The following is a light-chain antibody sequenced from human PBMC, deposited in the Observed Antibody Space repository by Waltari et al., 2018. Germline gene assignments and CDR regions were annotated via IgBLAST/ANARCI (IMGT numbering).Light chain of an antibody. Sequence: EIELTQSPASLSSSPEERATISCRASQSVTRSLAWYQQKPGQAPRLLIYGASHRHTGIPSRFSGSGSGTDFSLTISRLQPEDFGVYYCQHYLTLPGTFGQGTKVEIK. CDR1: QSVTRS. V-gene: IGKV3-20*01. CDR2: GAS. J-gene: IGKJ1*01. CDR3: QHYLTLPGT.